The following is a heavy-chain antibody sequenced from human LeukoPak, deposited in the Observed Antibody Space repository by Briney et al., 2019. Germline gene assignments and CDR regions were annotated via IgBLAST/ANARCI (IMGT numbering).Heavy chain of an antibody. CDR1: GFTFGSYA. Sequence: PGGSLRLSCAASGFTFGSYAMNWVRQAPGKGLEWVSAITGSTGTAYYADSVKGRFTVSRDNSKNTLYLQVNSLRADDTAVYYCAKENRPNDYWGQGTLVTVSS. V-gene: IGHV3-23*01. J-gene: IGHJ4*02. CDR3: AKENRPNDY. CDR2: ITGSTGTA.